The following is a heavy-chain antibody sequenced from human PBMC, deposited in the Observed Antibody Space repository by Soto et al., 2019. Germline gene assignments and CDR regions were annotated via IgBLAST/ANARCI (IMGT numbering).Heavy chain of an antibody. CDR2: ISSISSNI. V-gene: IGHV3-48*02. Sequence: GGSLRLSCAASGFTFNTYSMNWVRQAPGKGLEWVSYISSISSNIYYADSVKGRFTISRDNAKNSLYLQMNSLRDEDTAVYYCAREIDYYDSSGYYTSVHHAFDIWGQGTMVTVSS. CDR1: GFTFNTYS. CDR3: AREIDYYDSSGYYTSVHHAFDI. J-gene: IGHJ3*02. D-gene: IGHD3-22*01.